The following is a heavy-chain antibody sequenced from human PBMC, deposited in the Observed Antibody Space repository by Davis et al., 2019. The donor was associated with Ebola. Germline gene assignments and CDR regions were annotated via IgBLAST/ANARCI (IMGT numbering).Heavy chain of an antibody. J-gene: IGHJ4*02. CDR3: ARVPYGGTTVY. Sequence: ASVKVSCKASGYTFTSYYMHWVRQAPGQGLEWMGIINPSGGSTSYAQKFQGRVTMTRDTSTSTVYMELSSLRAEDTAVYYCARVPYGGTTVYWGQGTLVTVSS. V-gene: IGHV1-46*01. CDR2: INPSGGST. CDR1: GYTFTSYY. D-gene: IGHD1-7*01.